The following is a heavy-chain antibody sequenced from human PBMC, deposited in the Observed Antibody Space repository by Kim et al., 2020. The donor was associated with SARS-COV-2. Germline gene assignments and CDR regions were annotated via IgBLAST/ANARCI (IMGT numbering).Heavy chain of an antibody. CDR1: GGSISSSSYY. J-gene: IGHJ5*02. V-gene: IGHV4-39*01. Sequence: SETLSLTCTVSGGSISSSSYYWGWIRQPPGKGLEWIGSIYYSGSTYYNPSLKSRVTISVDTSKNQFSLKLSSVTAADTAVYYCARSRGYYYGHYDNWFDPWGQGTLVTVSS. CDR3: ARSRGYYYGHYDNWFDP. CDR2: IYYSGST. D-gene: IGHD3-22*01.